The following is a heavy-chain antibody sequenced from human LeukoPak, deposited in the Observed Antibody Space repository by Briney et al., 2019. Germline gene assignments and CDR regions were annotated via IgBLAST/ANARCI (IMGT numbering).Heavy chain of an antibody. V-gene: IGHV3-20*04. Sequence: AGGSLRLSCAAFGFIFDDYGMSWVRQAPGKGLEWVSGINWNGGSTGYADSVKGRFTISRDNAKNSLYLQMNSLRAEDTAVYYCARQLWFWEYYFDYWGQGTLVTVSS. CDR3: ARQLWFWEYYFDY. CDR2: INWNGGST. CDR1: GFIFDDYG. D-gene: IGHD5-18*01. J-gene: IGHJ4*02.